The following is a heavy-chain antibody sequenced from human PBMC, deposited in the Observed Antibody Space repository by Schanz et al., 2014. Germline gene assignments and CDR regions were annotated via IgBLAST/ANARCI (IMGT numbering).Heavy chain of an antibody. D-gene: IGHD3-3*01. CDR2: IYYSGST. CDR3: ARDRGYDFSFDP. CDR1: GFTFTDYY. J-gene: IGHJ5*02. V-gene: IGHV4-39*02. Sequence: VQLVESGGCLVKPGGSLRLSCAASGFTFTDYYISWIRQAPGMGLEWIGSIYYSGSTYYNPSLKSRVTISVDTSKNHSPLKLTSVTAADTAVYYCARDRGYDFSFDPWGQGTLVTVSS.